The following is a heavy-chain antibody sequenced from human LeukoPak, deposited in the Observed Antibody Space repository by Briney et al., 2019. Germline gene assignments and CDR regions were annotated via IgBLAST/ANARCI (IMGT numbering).Heavy chain of an antibody. CDR2: IYYSGST. CDR1: GGSISSGGYY. D-gene: IGHD2-2*02. Sequence: SETLSLTCTVPGGSISSGGYYWSWIRQHPGKGLEWIGYIYYSGSTYYNPSLKSRVTISVDTSKNQFSLKLSSVTAADTAVYYCARVGRTVPAAIANFFDYWGQGTLVTVSS. J-gene: IGHJ4*02. CDR3: ARVGRTVPAAIANFFDY. V-gene: IGHV4-31*03.